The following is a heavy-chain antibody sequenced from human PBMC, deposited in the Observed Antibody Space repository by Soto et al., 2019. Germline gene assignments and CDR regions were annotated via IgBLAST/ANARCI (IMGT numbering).Heavy chain of an antibody. CDR3: AMAPLVKQLWFRAGMDV. CDR1: GYTFTSYG. J-gene: IGHJ6*02. CDR2: ISAYNGNT. V-gene: IGHV1-18*01. D-gene: IGHD5-18*01. Sequence: ASVKVSCKASGYTFTSYGISWVRQAPGQGLEWMGWISAYNGNTNYAQKLQGRVTMTTDTSTSTAYMELRSLRSDDTAVYYCAMAPLVKQLWFRAGMDVWGQGTRVTVSS.